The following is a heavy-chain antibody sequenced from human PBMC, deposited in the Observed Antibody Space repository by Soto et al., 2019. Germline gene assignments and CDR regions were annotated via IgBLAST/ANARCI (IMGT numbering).Heavy chain of an antibody. Sequence: GGSLRLSCAASGFTFSSYAMSWVRQAPGKGLEWVSGISGSGGSRHYADSVKGRFTISRDNAKNTLYLQMNSLRAEDTAVDYYSKRDDPTSPTIVVLTAIDYWGQGTLVTVSS. J-gene: IGHJ4*02. CDR3: SKRDDPTSPTIVVLTAIDY. CDR1: GFTFSSYA. CDR2: ISGSGGSR. D-gene: IGHD3-22*01. V-gene: IGHV3-23*01.